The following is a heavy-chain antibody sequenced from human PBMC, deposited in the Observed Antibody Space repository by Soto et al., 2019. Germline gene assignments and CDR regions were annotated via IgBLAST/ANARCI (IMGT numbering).Heavy chain of an antibody. CDR2: MYYSGRT. Sequence: SETLPLTCTVSGASISSSNYYWGWIRQPPGRGLEWIGTMYYSGRTYYNPSLKSRVTTSVDTSKNQFSLKLSAVTATDTAVYYCARHGNTVTTGYYYGMDVWGQGTTVTVSS. CDR1: GASISSSNYY. V-gene: IGHV4-39*01. CDR3: ARHGNTVTTGYYYGMDV. J-gene: IGHJ6*02. D-gene: IGHD4-17*01.